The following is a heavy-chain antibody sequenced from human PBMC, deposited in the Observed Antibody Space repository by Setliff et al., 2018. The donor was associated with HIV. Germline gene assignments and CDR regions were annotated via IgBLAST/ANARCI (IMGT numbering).Heavy chain of an antibody. CDR2: INHSRAT. Sequence: SETLSLTCAVYGESLSGYYWSWIRQPPGKGLEWVGEINHSRATNYNPSLQSRLTVSVDTSKNQFSLKLSSVTAADTAMYYCVSGGDSSSWYWGRWFDPWGQGTLVTVSS. J-gene: IGHJ5*02. D-gene: IGHD6-13*01. CDR3: VSGGDSSSWYWGRWFDP. CDR1: GESLSGYY. V-gene: IGHV4-34*01.